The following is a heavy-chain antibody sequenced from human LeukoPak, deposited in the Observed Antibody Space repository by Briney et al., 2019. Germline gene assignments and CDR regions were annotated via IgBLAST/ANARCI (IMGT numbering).Heavy chain of an antibody. CDR3: ASPGNYGSGRTRRIYGMDV. D-gene: IGHD3-10*01. V-gene: IGHV1-2*02. CDR2: INPNSGGT. Sequence: GASVKVSFKASGYTFTGYFLHWVRQAPGQGLEWMGWINPNSGGTNYAQKFQGRVTMTRDTSISTAYMELSRLRSDDTTVYYCASPGNYGSGRTRRIYGMDVWGQGTTVTVSS. J-gene: IGHJ6*02. CDR1: GYTFTGYF.